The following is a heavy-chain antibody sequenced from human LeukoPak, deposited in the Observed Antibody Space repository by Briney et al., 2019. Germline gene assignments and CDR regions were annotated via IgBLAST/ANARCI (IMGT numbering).Heavy chain of an antibody. CDR2: ISSSSSTI. D-gene: IGHD3-3*01. V-gene: IGHV3-48*01. CDR1: GFTFSSYS. Sequence: GGSLRLSCAASGFTFSSYSMNWVRQAPGKGLEWVSYISSSSSTIYYADSVKGRFTISRDNAKNSLYLQMNSLRAEDTALYYCAKDSRVAPGAFDIWGQGTMVTVSS. CDR3: AKDSRVAPGAFDI. J-gene: IGHJ3*02.